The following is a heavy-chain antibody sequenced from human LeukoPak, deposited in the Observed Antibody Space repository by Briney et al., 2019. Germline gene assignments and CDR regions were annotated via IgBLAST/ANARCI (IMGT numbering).Heavy chain of an antibody. Sequence: SETLSLTCTVSGGSISSSSYYWGWIRQPPGKGLEWIGSIHYSGSTNYNPSLKSRVTISVDTSQNHFSLMLNSVTAADTAVYYCARNRSRDAFDVWGQGTMVTVSS. CDR1: GGSISSSSYY. CDR3: ARNRSRDAFDV. V-gene: IGHV4-39*02. J-gene: IGHJ3*01. CDR2: IHYSGST.